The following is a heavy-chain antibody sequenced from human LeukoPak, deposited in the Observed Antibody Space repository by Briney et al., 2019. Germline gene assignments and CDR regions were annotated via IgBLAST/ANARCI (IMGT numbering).Heavy chain of an antibody. CDR2: ISYDGSNK. CDR3: ARGLAARGHTPGFDY. Sequence: QPGGSLRLSCAASGFTFSSYAMHWVRHAPGKGLEWVAVISYDGSNKYYADSVKGRFTISRDNSKNTLYLQMNSLRAEDTAVYYCARGLAARGHTPGFDYWGQGTLVTVSS. V-gene: IGHV3-30*04. D-gene: IGHD6-6*01. CDR1: GFTFSSYA. J-gene: IGHJ4*02.